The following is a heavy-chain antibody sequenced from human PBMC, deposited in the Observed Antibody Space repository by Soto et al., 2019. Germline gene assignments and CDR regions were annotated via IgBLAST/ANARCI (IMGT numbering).Heavy chain of an antibody. D-gene: IGHD2-2*01. Sequence: QITLEESGPTLEKPTQTLTLTCTVSGFSLSTFGEGVAWIRQPPGKALEWLALIYWDDDKRYSPSLKSRLTITKDTSKTQVVLTMTNMDPVDTATYYCAHRTSIAVVPGGIWIPDYHFDYWCQGALVTVSS. CDR2: IYWDDDK. CDR1: GFSLSTFGEG. CDR3: AHRTSIAVVPGGIWIPDYHFDY. V-gene: IGHV2-5*02. J-gene: IGHJ4*02.